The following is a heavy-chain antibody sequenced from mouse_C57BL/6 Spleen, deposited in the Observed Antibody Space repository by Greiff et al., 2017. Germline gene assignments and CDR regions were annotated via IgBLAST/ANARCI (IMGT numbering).Heavy chain of an antibody. CDR1: GYTFTNYW. Sequence: QVQLKQSGAELVRPGTSVKMSCKASGYTFTNYWIGWAKQRPGHGLEWIGDIYPGGGYTNYNEKFKGKATLTADKSSSTAYMQFSSLTSEDSAIYYCAREGDGYYFDYWGQGTTLTVSS. J-gene: IGHJ2*01. D-gene: IGHD2-3*01. CDR3: AREGDGYYFDY. V-gene: IGHV1-63*01. CDR2: IYPGGGYT.